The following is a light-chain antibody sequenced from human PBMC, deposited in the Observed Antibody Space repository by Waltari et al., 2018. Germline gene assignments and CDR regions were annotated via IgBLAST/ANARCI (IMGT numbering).Light chain of an antibody. J-gene: IGLJ1*01. Sequence: QTVVTQEPSLTVSPGGTVTLTCASSTGVVTSGYFPTWFQQKPGQPPRSLIYSIDNKHSRTPARCSGSLIGGKAALTLSGVQPEDEADYYCSSFTDSRIYVFGSGTKVTVL. CDR3: SSFTDSRIYV. CDR1: TGVVTSGYF. CDR2: SID. V-gene: IGLV7-43*01.